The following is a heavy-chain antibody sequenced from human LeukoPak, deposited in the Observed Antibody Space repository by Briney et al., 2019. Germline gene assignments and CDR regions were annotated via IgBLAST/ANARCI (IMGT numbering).Heavy chain of an antibody. Sequence: PGGSLRLSCAASGFTFSSYAMHWVRQAPGKGLEWVAVISYDGSNKYYADSVKGRFTISRDNSKNTLYLQMNSLRAEDTAVYYCARDPGDTYHDWYFDLWGRGTVVTVSS. CDR3: ARDPGDTYHDWYFDL. D-gene: IGHD4-17*01. J-gene: IGHJ2*01. CDR1: GFTFSSYA. V-gene: IGHV3-30-3*01. CDR2: ISYDGSNK.